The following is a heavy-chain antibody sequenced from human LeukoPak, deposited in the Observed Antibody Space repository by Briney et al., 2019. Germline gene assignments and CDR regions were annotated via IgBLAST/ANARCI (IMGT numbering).Heavy chain of an antibody. CDR3: GRDGWEIRLATGY. J-gene: IGHJ4*02. CDR2: ITISGSTI. CDR1: GFTFSDYN. D-gene: IGHD1-26*01. Sequence: GGSLRLSCAASGFTFSDYNMSWMRQAPGQGLEWVSYITISGSTIYYADSVKGRFTISRDNSKNTLFLEMNSLRADDTAVYYCGRDGWEIRLATGYWGQGTLVTVSS. V-gene: IGHV3-11*01.